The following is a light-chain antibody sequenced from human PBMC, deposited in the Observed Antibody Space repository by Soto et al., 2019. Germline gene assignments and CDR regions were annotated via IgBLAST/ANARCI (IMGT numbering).Light chain of an antibody. Sequence: IVMTQSPATLSVSPGERATLSCRASQSVSSNLAWYQQKPGQAPRLLIYGASTRATGLPARFSGSGSGTEFTLTISSLQSEDFAVYYCQQYDNWPYTFGQGTKLEIK. V-gene: IGKV3-15*01. CDR2: GAS. CDR1: QSVSSN. J-gene: IGKJ2*01. CDR3: QQYDNWPYT.